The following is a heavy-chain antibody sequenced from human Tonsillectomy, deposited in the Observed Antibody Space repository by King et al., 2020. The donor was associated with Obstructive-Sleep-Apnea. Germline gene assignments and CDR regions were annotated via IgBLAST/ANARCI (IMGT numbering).Heavy chain of an antibody. CDR3: AREIRSRNSY. D-gene: IGHD3-3*02. CDR1: EFTFSDYT. V-gene: IGHV3-30*04. CDR2: ISYDGYTE. Sequence: VQLVESGGGVVQPGRSLRLSCAASEFTFSDYTMHWVHQAPGKGLEWVAVISYDGYTEYYADSVKGRFTISRDNSKNTLYLQMNTLRAEDTALYYCAREIRSRNSYWGQGTLVTVSS. J-gene: IGHJ4*02.